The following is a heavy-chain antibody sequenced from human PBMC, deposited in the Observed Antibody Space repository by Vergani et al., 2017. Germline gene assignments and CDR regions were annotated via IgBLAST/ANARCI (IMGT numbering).Heavy chain of an antibody. CDR3: ARSSDGAVNWVDP. CDR1: GGSISSSSYY. D-gene: IGHD1-26*01. CDR2: IYYSGST. V-gene: IGHV4-39*01. Sequence: QLQLQESGPGLVKPSETLSLTCTVSGGSISSSSYYWGWIRQPPGKGLEWIGYIYYSGSTNYNPSLKSRVTISVDTAKNQFSLKLSSVTAADTAVYYCARSSDGAVNWVDPWGQGTLVTVSS. J-gene: IGHJ5*02.